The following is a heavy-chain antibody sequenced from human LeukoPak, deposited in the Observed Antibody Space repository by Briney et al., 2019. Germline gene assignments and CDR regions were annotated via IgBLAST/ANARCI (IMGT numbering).Heavy chain of an antibody. CDR1: GFTFSSYA. J-gene: IGHJ6*02. CDR3: ASMSGDYYYGMDV. CDR2: ISGSGGST. V-gene: IGHV3-23*01. Sequence: GGSLRLSCAASGFTFSSYAMSWARQAPGKGLEWVSAISGSGGSTYYADSVKGRFTISRDNSKNTLYLQMNSLRAEDTAVYYCASMSGDYYYGMDVWGQGTTVTVSS. D-gene: IGHD4-17*01.